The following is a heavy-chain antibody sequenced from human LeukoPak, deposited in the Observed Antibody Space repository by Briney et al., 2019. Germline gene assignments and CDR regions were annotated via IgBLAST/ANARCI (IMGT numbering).Heavy chain of an antibody. D-gene: IGHD2-15*01. CDR3: ARGLGYCSGGSCYSDY. CDR2: IKDSGSP. Sequence: SETLSLTCAVYGGSFSGYSWTWIRQPPGKGLEWIGEIKDSGSPTFNPSLKSRVTISVDTSKNQFSLKLSSVTAADTAVYYCARGLGYCSGGSCYSDYWGQGTLVTVSS. J-gene: IGHJ4*02. V-gene: IGHV4-34*01. CDR1: GGSFSGYS.